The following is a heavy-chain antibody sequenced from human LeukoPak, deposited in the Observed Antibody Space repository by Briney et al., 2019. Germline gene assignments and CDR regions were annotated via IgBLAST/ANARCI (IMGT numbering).Heavy chain of an antibody. D-gene: IGHD3-3*01. Sequence: ASVKVSCKASGYTFTGYYMHWVRQAPGQGLEWMGWINPNSGGTNYAQKFQGRVTMTRDTSTSTAYMELSRLRSDDTAVYYCARYYDFWSGYPFDYWGQGTLVTVSS. CDR2: INPNSGGT. V-gene: IGHV1-2*02. CDR3: ARYYDFWSGYPFDY. CDR1: GYTFTGYY. J-gene: IGHJ4*02.